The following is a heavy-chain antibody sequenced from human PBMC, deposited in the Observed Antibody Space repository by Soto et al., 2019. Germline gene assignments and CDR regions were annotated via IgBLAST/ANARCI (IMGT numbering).Heavy chain of an antibody. Sequence: GASVKVYCKASGYTFTFYAMHWVRQAPGQSLEWMGMVNTGNGNTKYSQRFQDRVTITRDTSANTVYMDLSSLTPEDTAVYYCARGTQLPPTQDDWGQGTLVTVSS. CDR3: ARGTQLPPTQDD. J-gene: IGHJ4*02. CDR1: GYTFTFYA. CDR2: VNTGNGNT. D-gene: IGHD1-1*01. V-gene: IGHV1-3*04.